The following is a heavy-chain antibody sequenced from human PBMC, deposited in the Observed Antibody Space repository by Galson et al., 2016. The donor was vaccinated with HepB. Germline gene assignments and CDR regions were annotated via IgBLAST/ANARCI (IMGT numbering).Heavy chain of an antibody. V-gene: IGHV1-3*04. J-gene: IGHJ5*02. CDR1: GYTFTTYA. D-gene: IGHD1-26*01. CDR3: ARDSGSPNWFDP. CDR2: INTGNGNT. Sequence: SVKVSCKASGYTFTTYAMHWVRQAPGHRLEWMGWINTGNGNTKYSQKFQGRVTISRDTSASTAYMELRSIRSEDTAVDYCARDSGSPNWFDPCDQGTLVTFSS.